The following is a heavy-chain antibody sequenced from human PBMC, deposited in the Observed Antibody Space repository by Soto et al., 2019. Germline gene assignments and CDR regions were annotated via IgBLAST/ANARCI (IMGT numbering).Heavy chain of an antibody. CDR1: GGSISSGGDS. Sequence: QLQVQESGSGLVKPSQTLSLTCAVSGGSISSGGDSWSWIRQPPGKGLECIGYIYHSGSTYYNPSLKSRVTISVDRSKNQFSLKLTSVTAADTAVYYCARAMTTVTTSDYWGQGTLVTVSS. CDR2: IYHSGST. J-gene: IGHJ4*02. D-gene: IGHD4-17*01. CDR3: ARAMTTVTTSDY. V-gene: IGHV4-30-2*01.